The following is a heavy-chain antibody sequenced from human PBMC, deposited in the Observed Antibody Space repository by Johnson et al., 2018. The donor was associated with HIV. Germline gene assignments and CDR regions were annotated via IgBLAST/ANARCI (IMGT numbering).Heavy chain of an antibody. Sequence: QVQLVESGGGVVQPGRSLRLPCAASGFTFSSYAMYWVRQAPGKRLEWVAVISYDGSTKYYANSVNVRFTISRDNSKNTLYLQMGSLRAEDMDVYYCARGGGWATDAFDIWGQGTMVTVSS. V-gene: IGHV3-30*14. CDR3: ARGGGWATDAFDI. J-gene: IGHJ3*02. CDR2: ISYDGSTK. CDR1: GFTFSSYA. D-gene: IGHD5-12*01.